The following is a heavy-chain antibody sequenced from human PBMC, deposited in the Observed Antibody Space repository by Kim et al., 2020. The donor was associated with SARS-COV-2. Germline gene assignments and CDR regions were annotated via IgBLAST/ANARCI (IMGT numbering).Heavy chain of an antibody. CDR1: GFTFSSYE. Sequence: GGCLRLSCAASGFTFSSYEMNWVRQAPGKGLEWVSYISSSGSTIYYADSVKGRFTISRDNAKNSLYLQMNSLRAEDTAVYYCARDDTAMVYYYYGMDVWGQGTTVTVSS. D-gene: IGHD5-18*01. CDR2: ISSSGSTI. J-gene: IGHJ6*02. CDR3: ARDDTAMVYYYYGMDV. V-gene: IGHV3-48*03.